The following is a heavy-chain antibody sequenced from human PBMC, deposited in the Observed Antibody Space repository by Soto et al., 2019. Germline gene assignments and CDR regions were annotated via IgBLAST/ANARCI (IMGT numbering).Heavy chain of an antibody. V-gene: IGHV2-5*02. CDR3: ARTRYSSSWYSEGLDY. Sequence: QITLKESGPTLVKPTQTLTLTCTFSGFSLSTSGLGVGWIRQPPGKALEWLALIYWDDDKRYSPSLKSRLTITKDTSKNQVVLTMTNMDPVDTATYYCARTRYSSSWYSEGLDYWGQGTLVTVSS. CDR1: GFSLSTSGLG. J-gene: IGHJ4*02. D-gene: IGHD6-13*01. CDR2: IYWDDDK.